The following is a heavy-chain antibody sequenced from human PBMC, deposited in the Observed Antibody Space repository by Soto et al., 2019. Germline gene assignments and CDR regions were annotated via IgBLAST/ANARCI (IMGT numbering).Heavy chain of an antibody. J-gene: IGHJ6*02. D-gene: IGHD1-20*01. V-gene: IGHV3-23*01. CDR3: AKDLHWYGMDV. CDR1: GFTFSDYF. Sequence: EVQLLESGGGLVQPGEFLRLSCAASGFTFSDYFMNWVRQAPGKGLEWVSGINKDGGTTQNADFVRGRFTISRDNSRNTLYLQMNSVRAEDTALYYCAKDLHWYGMDVWGQGTTVTVS. CDR2: INKDGGTT.